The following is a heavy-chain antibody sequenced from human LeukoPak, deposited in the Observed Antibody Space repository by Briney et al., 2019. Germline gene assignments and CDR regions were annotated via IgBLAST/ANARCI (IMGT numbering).Heavy chain of an antibody. CDR3: ARADGYNYGAFDI. D-gene: IGHD5-24*01. Sequence: SETLSLTCTVSGYSISSGYYWGWIRQPPGKGLEWIGSIYHSGSTYYNPSLKSRVTISVDTSKNQFSLKLSSVTAADTAVYYCARADGYNYGAFDIWGQGTMVTVSS. CDR2: IYHSGST. V-gene: IGHV4-38-2*02. J-gene: IGHJ3*02. CDR1: GYSISSGYY.